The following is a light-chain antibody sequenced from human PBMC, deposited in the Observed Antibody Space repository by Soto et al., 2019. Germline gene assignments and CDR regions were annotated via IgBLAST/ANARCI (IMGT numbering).Light chain of an antibody. CDR3: QQRTTWPLT. CDR1: QSISSH. J-gene: IGKJ4*01. V-gene: IGKV3-11*01. Sequence: EIVLTQSPATLSLSPGERATLSCRASQSISSHLAWYQQKPGQAPRLLMYDASNRATGIPARFSGSGSGTDFTLTISGLEPEDFAVYYCQQRTTWPLTFGGGTMVEIK. CDR2: DAS.